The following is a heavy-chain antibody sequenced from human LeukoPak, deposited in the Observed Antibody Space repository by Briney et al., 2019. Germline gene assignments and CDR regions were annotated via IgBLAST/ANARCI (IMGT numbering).Heavy chain of an antibody. J-gene: IGHJ4*02. CDR1: AFTVSNKY. CDR3: AKVGQDYYGSGSYPGYFDY. V-gene: IGHV3-53*01. Sequence: GGSLRLSCADSAFTVSNKYMSWVRQAPGKGLEWVSVIYSGGTTYYADSVKGRFTISRDNSKNTLYLQMNSLRAEDTAVYYCAKVGQDYYGSGSYPGYFDYWGQGTLVTVSS. D-gene: IGHD3-10*01. CDR2: IYSGGTT.